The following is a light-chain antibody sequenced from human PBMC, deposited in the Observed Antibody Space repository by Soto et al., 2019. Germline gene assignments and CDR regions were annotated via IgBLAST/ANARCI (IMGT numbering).Light chain of an antibody. Sequence: QSVVTQPPSASQTPGQRVTISCSGSRSNVGRNSVSWYQHVPGTAPKLLIYANSNRPSGVPDRFSGSKSGTSASLAITGLQAEDEADYYCQSYDSSHVVFGGGTKLTVL. CDR1: RSNVGRNS. V-gene: IGLV1-44*01. J-gene: IGLJ2*01. CDR2: ANS. CDR3: QSYDSSHVV.